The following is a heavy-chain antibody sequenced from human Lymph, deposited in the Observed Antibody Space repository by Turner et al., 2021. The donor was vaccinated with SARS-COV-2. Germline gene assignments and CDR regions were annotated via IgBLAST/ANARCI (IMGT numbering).Heavy chain of an antibody. CDR2: ISYDGFNK. J-gene: IGHJ3*02. V-gene: IGHV3-30*04. CDR3: ARGSGSYLSAFDI. D-gene: IGHD1-26*01. Sequence: QVQLVESGGGVVQPGSSLRLSGAASGFTFSTYAIHWVRQAPGKGLEWVAVISYDGFNKYYSDSVKGQFTISRDNSKNTLYLQMSSLRAEDTAVYYCARGSGSYLSAFDIWGQGTMVTVSS. CDR1: GFTFSTYA.